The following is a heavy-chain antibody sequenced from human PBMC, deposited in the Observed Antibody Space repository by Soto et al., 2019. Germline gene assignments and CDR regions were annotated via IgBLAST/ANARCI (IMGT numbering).Heavy chain of an antibody. V-gene: IGHV4-34*01. J-gene: IGHJ6*02. CDR2: INHRGST. D-gene: IGHD3-9*01. CDR3: ATASLRHYDILTGYEYYYGMDV. CDR1: GGSFSGYY. Sequence: SETLSLTCAVYGGSFSGYYWSWIRQPPGKGLEWIGEINHRGSTNYNPSHKSRVTISLDTSKNQFSLNLSSVTAADTAVYYCATASLRHYDILTGYEYYYGMDVWGQGTTVTVSS.